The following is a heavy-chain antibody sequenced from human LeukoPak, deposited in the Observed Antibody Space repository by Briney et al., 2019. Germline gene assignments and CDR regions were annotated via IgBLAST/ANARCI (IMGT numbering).Heavy chain of an antibody. J-gene: IGHJ4*02. CDR1: GFTFSSYA. V-gene: IGHV3-23*01. D-gene: IGHD6-13*01. Sequence: GGSLRLSCAASGFTFSSYAMSWVRQAPGKGLEWVSAISGSGGSTYYADSVKGRFTISRDNSENTLYLQMNSLRAEDTAVYYCAKNPGAAEALDYWGQGTLVTVSS. CDR2: ISGSGGST. CDR3: AKNPGAAEALDY.